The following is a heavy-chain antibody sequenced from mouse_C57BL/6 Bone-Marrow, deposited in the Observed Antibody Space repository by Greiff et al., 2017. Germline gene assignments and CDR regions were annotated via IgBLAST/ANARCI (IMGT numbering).Heavy chain of an antibody. CDR3: AKKKNWYFDV. CDR1: GFSFTSYG. Sequence: VQLQQSGPGLVQPSQSLSITCTVSGFSFTSYGVHWVRQSPGKGLEWLGVIWRGGSTDYNAAFMSRLSITKDNSKSQVYFKMNSLKSDDTAIYYCAKKKNWYFDVWGTGTTVTVSS. CDR2: IWRGGST. J-gene: IGHJ1*03. V-gene: IGHV2-5*01.